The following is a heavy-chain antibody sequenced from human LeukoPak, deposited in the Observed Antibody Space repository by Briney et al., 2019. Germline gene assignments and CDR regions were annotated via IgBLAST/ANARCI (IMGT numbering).Heavy chain of an antibody. J-gene: IGHJ4*02. D-gene: IGHD3-22*01. V-gene: IGHV3-21*01. CDR1: GFTFSNFE. CDR2: ITSSSSYI. CDR3: ARHVVAVGFDY. Sequence: PGGSLRLSCAASGFTFSNFEMNWVRQAPGKGLEWVSSITSSSSYIYYADSVKGRFTISRDNAKNSLYLQMNSLRAEDTAVYYCARHVVAVGFDYWGQGTLVTVSS.